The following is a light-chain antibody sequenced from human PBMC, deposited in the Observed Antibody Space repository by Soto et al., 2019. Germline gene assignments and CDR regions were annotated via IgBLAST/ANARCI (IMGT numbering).Light chain of an antibody. V-gene: IGLV2-14*01. CDR3: TSYTSSSTRV. Sequence: QSVLTQPASVSGSPGQSVTISCAGSSSDVGGYNYVSWYQQHPHKAPKLIIYEVNNRPSGVSHRCSASKSGNTASLTISGLQADDEADYYCTSYTSSSTRVFGGGTKLTVL. CDR1: SSDVGGYNY. CDR2: EVN. J-gene: IGLJ2*01.